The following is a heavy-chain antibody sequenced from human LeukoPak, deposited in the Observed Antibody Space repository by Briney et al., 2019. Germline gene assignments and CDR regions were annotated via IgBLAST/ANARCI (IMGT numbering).Heavy chain of an antibody. J-gene: IGHJ4*02. V-gene: IGHV3-23*01. Sequence: PGGSLRLSCAASGFTFRSYAMNWVRQAPGKGLEWVSAISIGGDATYYADSVKGRFTISRDNSKNTLYLEMNSLRAGDTAIYYCAKRRYCDDARCRDFDYWGQGTLVTVSS. D-gene: IGHD2-15*01. CDR3: AKRRYCDDARCRDFDY. CDR1: GFTFRSYA. CDR2: ISIGGDAT.